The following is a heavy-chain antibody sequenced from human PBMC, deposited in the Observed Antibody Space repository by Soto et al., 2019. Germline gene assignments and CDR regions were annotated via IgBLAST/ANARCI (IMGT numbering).Heavy chain of an antibody. J-gene: IGHJ5*02. CDR1: GYTFTDFG. V-gene: IGHV1-18*01. Sequence: QVHLVQSGGEMKKLGASVKVSCKASGYTFTDFGISWVRQAPGQGLEWMGWISGFDGDRNYAQKFQGRVTLTTDTSATTAYMELRSPTSDDAAIYYCARDYDRWGEDGFDPWGQGTLVTVSS. D-gene: IGHD3-16*01. CDR2: ISGFDGDR. CDR3: ARDYDRWGEDGFDP.